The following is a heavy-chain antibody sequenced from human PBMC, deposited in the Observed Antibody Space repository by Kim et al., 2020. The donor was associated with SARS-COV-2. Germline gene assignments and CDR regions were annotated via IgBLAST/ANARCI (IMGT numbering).Heavy chain of an antibody. CDR2: IKQDGSEK. V-gene: IGHV3-7*03. D-gene: IGHD2-8*01. Sequence: GGSLRLSCAASVFTFTNYWMTWVRQAPGKGLEWVANIKQDGSEKNYVDSVKGRFTISRDNAKNSLYLQMNSLRAEDTAVYYCARSYNGGFDIWGQGTKVTVSS. CDR3: ARSYNGGFDI. CDR1: VFTFTNYW. J-gene: IGHJ3*02.